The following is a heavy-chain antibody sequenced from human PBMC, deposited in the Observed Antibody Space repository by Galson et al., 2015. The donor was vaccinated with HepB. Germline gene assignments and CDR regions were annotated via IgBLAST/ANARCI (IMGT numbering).Heavy chain of an antibody. V-gene: IGHV1-69*13. D-gene: IGHD2-2*02. CDR2: IIPIFGVV. Sequence: SVKVSCKASGGTFSNYAISWVRQAPGQGLEWMGGIIPIFGVVNYAQKFQDRLTITADESTSTAYMELSSLSSEDTAVYYCARERAYRLLYRGYYYYGLDVWGQGTTVTVSS. CDR1: GGTFSNYA. J-gene: IGHJ6*02. CDR3: ARERAYRLLYRGYYYYGLDV.